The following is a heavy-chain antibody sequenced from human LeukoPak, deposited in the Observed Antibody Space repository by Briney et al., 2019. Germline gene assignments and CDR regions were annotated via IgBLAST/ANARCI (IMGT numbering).Heavy chain of an antibody. J-gene: IGHJ6*03. CDR1: GYTLTELS. Sequence: ASVKVSCKVSGYTLTELSMHWVRQAPGKGLEWMGGFDPEDGETIYAQKFQGRVTMTEDTSTDTAYMELSSLSSEDTAVYYCARGYWSSSWSSYYYMDVWGKGTTVTISS. CDR3: ARGYWSSSWSSYYYMDV. V-gene: IGHV1-24*01. D-gene: IGHD6-13*01. CDR2: FDPEDGET.